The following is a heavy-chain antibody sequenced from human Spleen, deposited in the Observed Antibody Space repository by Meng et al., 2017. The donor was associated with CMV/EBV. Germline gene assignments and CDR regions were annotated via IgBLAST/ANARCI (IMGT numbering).Heavy chain of an antibody. D-gene: IGHD1-1*01. CDR3: ARNGQKTGTPSNY. V-gene: IGHV3-48*03. J-gene: IGHJ4*02. Sequence: GGSLRLSCAASGFTVSSNYMNWVRQAPGQGLEWVSYISTSGSTMYYADSVKGRFTVSRDNAKNSLYLQMNSLRAEDTAVYYCARNGQKTGTPSNYWGQGTLVTVSS. CDR2: ISTSGSTM. CDR1: GFTVSSNY.